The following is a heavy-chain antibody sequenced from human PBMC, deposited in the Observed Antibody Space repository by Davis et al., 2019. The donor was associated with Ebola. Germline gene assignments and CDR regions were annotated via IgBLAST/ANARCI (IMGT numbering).Heavy chain of an antibody. Sequence: AASVKVSCKASGYTSTTYAINWVRQAPGQGLEWMGWINTITGNPTYAQGFTGRFVFSLDTSVSTAYLQISSLKAEDTAVYYCARDSPLWGQGTLVTVSS. V-gene: IGHV7-4-1*02. CDR1: GYTSTTYA. CDR2: INTITGNP. J-gene: IGHJ4*02. CDR3: ARDSPL.